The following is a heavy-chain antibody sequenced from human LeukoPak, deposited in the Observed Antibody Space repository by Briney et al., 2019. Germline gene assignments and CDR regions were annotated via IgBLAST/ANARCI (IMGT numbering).Heavy chain of an antibody. D-gene: IGHD3-10*01. CDR2: ISGSGGST. J-gene: IGHJ4*02. CDR3: AKAKRFGELLSAY. Sequence: PGGSLRLSCAASGFTFSSYAMSWVRQAPGKGLEWFSAISGSGGSTYYADSVKGRFTISRDNSKNTLYLQMNSLRAEDTAVYYCAKAKRFGELLSAYWGQGTLVTVSS. CDR1: GFTFSSYA. V-gene: IGHV3-23*01.